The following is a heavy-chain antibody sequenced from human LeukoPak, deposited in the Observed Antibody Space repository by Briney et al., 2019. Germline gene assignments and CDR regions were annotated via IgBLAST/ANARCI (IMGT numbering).Heavy chain of an antibody. J-gene: IGHJ4*02. Sequence: SETLSLTCTVSGGSISRSSYYWGWIRQPPGKGLEWIGSIYYSGSTYYNLSLKSRVTISVDTSKNQFSLKLSSVTAADTAVYYCARHDGSYYGYYFDYWGQGTLVTVSS. V-gene: IGHV4-39*01. CDR2: IYYSGST. CDR3: ARHDGSYYGYYFDY. CDR1: GGSISRSSYY. D-gene: IGHD1-26*01.